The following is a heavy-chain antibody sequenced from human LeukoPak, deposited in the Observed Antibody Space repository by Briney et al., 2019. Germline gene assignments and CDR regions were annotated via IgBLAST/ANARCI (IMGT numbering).Heavy chain of an antibody. CDR3: AKEAYYDILSGSEAEGFMDV. CDR1: GFTFSSSA. V-gene: IGHV3-23*01. CDR2: LSGSGDST. J-gene: IGHJ6*03. Sequence: PGGSLRLSFPASGFTFSSSAMTWVRQAPWKGLEWVSTLSGSGDSTYYADSVKGRFTISRDNSKNTLFLEMNRLRAEDTAIYYCAKEAYYDILSGSEAEGFMDVWGKGTAVIVSS. D-gene: IGHD3-9*01.